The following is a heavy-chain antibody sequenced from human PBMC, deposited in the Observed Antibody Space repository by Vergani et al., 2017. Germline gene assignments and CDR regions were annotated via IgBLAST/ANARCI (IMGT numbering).Heavy chain of an antibody. CDR3: AKGVYCSSTSCYEGRGYYYGMGV. CDR1: GFTFSSYA. V-gene: IGHV3-23*04. CDR2: ISGSGGNT. D-gene: IGHD2-2*01. Sequence: VQLVESGGGVVQRGGSLRLSCAASGFTFSSYAMSWVRQVPGKGLEWVSGISGSGGNTYYANSVKGRFTISRDNSKNTLYLQMNSLRADDTAVYYCAKGVYCSSTSCYEGRGYYYGMGVWGQGTTVTFSS. J-gene: IGHJ6*02.